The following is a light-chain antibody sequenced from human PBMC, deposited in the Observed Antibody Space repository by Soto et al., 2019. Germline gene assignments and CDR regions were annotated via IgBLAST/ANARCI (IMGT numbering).Light chain of an antibody. CDR3: QQYGSSPYT. V-gene: IGKV3-20*01. CDR2: GAS. Sequence: EIVLTQSPGTLSLSPGERATLSCRASQSVSSSYLAWYQQKPGQAPRRLIYGASSRATGIPDRFSGSGSGTDFTLTISRLEPEDFALYYCQQYGSSPYTFGRGTKLEIK. CDR1: QSVSSSY. J-gene: IGKJ2*01.